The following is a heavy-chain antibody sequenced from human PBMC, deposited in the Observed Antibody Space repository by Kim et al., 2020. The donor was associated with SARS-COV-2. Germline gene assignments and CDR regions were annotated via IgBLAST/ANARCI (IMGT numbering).Heavy chain of an antibody. CDR2: IKGDGSEK. Sequence: GGSLRLSCAASGFTFSDYWMTWVRQAPGKGLEWVANIKGDGSEKNYVDSVKGRFTISRDNAKNSVDLQMNSLRGDDTGIYSCARNYGGESPYWGQGTLVT. CDR1: GFTFSDYW. J-gene: IGHJ4*02. CDR3: ARNYGGESPY. V-gene: IGHV3-7*01. D-gene: IGHD3-10*01.